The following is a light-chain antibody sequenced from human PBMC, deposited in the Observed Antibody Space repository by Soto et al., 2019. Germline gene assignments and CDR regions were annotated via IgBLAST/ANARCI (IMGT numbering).Light chain of an antibody. CDR2: KSS. J-gene: IGKJ1*01. Sequence: IQMTQSPSTLSGSVGDRVTITCRASQTISSWLAWYQQKPGKATKLLIYKSSTLESGVPSRFSGSGSGTAFTHTISSLHHNDYATYYCQHHNSYSESIGQGTKVELK. V-gene: IGKV1-5*03. CDR1: QTISSW. CDR3: QHHNSYSES.